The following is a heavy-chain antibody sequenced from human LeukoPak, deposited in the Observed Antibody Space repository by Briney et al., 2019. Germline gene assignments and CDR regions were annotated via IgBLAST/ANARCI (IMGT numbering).Heavy chain of an antibody. V-gene: IGHV4-4*07. CDR3: ARASYDSSGYYYFDY. CDR1: DASIRDYY. CDR2: IYISGST. J-gene: IGHJ4*02. D-gene: IGHD3-22*01. Sequence: SETLSLTCTVSDASIRDYYWNWIRQPAGKGLEWIGSIYISGSTNYNPSLKSRVTMSVGMSKTQFSLKLRSVTAADTAVYYCARASYDSSGYYYFDYWGQGILVTVSS.